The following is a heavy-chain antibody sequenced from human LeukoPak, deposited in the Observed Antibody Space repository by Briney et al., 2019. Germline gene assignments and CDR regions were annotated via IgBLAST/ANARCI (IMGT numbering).Heavy chain of an antibody. Sequence: PGGSLRLSCAASGFTFSSYGMHWVRQAPGKGLEWVAVISYDGSNKYYADSVKGRFTISRDNSKNTLYLQMNSLRAEDTAVYYCAKVGYLGYYYDSSGYSPTPDVDVDYWGQGTLVTVSS. V-gene: IGHV3-30*18. CDR1: GFTFSSYG. CDR2: ISYDGSNK. D-gene: IGHD3-22*01. CDR3: AKVGYLGYYYDSSGYSPTPDVDVDY. J-gene: IGHJ4*02.